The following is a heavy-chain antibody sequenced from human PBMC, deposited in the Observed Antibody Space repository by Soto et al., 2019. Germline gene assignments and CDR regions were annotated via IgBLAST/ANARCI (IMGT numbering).Heavy chain of an antibody. CDR3: ARDSRNRQEGMDV. CDR1: GFTFSTYS. CDR2: ISSSGDYI. V-gene: IGHV3-21*01. J-gene: IGHJ6*02. Sequence: GGSLRLSCAASGFTFSTYSINWVRQAPGKGLEWVASISSSGDYIYYADSVKGRFTISRDNAQNSLFLQMNSLRAEDTAVYFCARDSRNRQEGMDVWGHGTTVTVSS.